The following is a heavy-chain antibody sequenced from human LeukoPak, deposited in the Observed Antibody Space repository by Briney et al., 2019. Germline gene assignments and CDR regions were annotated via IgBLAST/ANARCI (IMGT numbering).Heavy chain of an antibody. V-gene: IGHV4-30-4*08. CDR3: ARGRYGSGSYYGSFDY. CDR1: GGSISSGDYY. Sequence: PSETLSLTCTVSGGSISSGDYYWSWIRQPPGKGLEWIGYIYYSGSTYYNPSLKSRVTISVDTSKNQFSLKLSSVTAADTAVYYCARGRYGSGSYYGSFDYWGQGTLVTVSS. D-gene: IGHD3-10*01. J-gene: IGHJ4*02. CDR2: IYYSGST.